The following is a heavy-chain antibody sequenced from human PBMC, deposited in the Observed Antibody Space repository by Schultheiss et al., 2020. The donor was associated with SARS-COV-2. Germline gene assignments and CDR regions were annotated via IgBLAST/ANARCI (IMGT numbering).Heavy chain of an antibody. J-gene: IGHJ4*02. CDR2: ISGSGGST. Sequence: GESLKISCAASGFTFSSYSMNWVRQAPGKGLEWVSAISGSGGSTYYADSVKGRFTISRDNSKNTLYLQMNGLRAEDTAVYYCACGGATGYWGQGTLVTVSS. CDR1: GFTFSSYS. CDR3: ACGGATGY. D-gene: IGHD1-26*01. V-gene: IGHV3-23*01.